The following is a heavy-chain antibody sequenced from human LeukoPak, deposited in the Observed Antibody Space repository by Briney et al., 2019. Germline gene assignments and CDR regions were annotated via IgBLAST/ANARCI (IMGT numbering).Heavy chain of an antibody. V-gene: IGHV3-23*01. CDR2: ITDTGVAT. CDR3: ARAGFCSTTTCYNPFDY. J-gene: IGHJ4*02. CDR1: GFTFSNYA. D-gene: IGHD2-2*01. Sequence: GGSLRLSCAASGFTFSNYAMTWVRPAPGKGLEWVSGITDTGVATFYADSVRGRFTISRDNSRNTLYLQMDSLRAEDTAVYYCARAGFCSTTTCYNPFDYWGQGTLVTVSS.